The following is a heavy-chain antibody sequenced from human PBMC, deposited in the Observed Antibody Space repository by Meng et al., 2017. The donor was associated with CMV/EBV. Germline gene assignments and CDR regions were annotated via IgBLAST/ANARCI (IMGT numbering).Heavy chain of an antibody. CDR3: AREAAWGGRQQLTHNHDY. CDR2: VNPNSGGT. CDR1: GYTFTGYY. J-gene: IGHJ4*02. V-gene: IGHV1-2*02. Sequence: ASVKVSCKSSGYTFTGYYMHWMRQAPGQGLEWMGWVNPNSGGTNYAQRFQGRVTMTRDTSSSTAYMELSRLTSDDTAVYYCAREAAWGGRQQLTHNHDYWGQGTLVTSPQ. D-gene: IGHD6-13*01.